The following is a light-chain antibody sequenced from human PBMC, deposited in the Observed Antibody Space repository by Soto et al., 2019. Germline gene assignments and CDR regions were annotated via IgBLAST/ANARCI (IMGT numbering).Light chain of an antibody. CDR2: GAS. Sequence: EIVLTKSPGTLPLSPGERATLSSRAVQRVSSSYLAWYQQKPGTPPGLPIYGASSRATGTPDRFSGSGSGTDFTLTISRLEPEDFSVYYCQQYGTSRTFGQGTTVEIK. CDR3: QQYGTSRT. J-gene: IGKJ1*01. CDR1: QRVSSSY. V-gene: IGKV3-20*01.